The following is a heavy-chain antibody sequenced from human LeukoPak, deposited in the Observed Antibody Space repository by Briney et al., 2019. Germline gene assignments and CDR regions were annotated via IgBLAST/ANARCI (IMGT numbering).Heavy chain of an antibody. D-gene: IGHD6-19*01. CDR3: AGSIAVAGRGFDY. CDR1: GGSFSGYY. CDR2: IYYSGST. Sequence: SETLSLTCAIYGGSFSGYYWSWIPQPPGKGLEWIGYIYYSGSTNYNPSLKSRVTISVDTSKNQFSLKLSSVTAADTAVYYCAGSIAVAGRGFDYWGQGTLVTVSS. J-gene: IGHJ4*02. V-gene: IGHV4-59*08.